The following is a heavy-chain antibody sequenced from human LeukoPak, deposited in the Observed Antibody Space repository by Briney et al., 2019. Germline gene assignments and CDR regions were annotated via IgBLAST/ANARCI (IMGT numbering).Heavy chain of an antibody. Sequence: SETLSLTCTVSGGSISSYYWSWIRQPPGKGLEWIGYIYYSGSTNYNPSLKSRVTISVDTSKNQFSLKLSSVTAADTAVYYCARAAGKLDYWGQGTLVTVSS. D-gene: IGHD6-25*01. V-gene: IGHV4-59*01. J-gene: IGHJ4*02. CDR1: GGSISSYY. CDR2: IYYSGST. CDR3: ARAAGKLDY.